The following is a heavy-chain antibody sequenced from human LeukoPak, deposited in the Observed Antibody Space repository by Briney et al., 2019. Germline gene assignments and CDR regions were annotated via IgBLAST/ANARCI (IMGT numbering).Heavy chain of an antibody. V-gene: IGHV1-46*03. CDR2: INPSGGST. CDR1: GFTFTSYY. J-gene: IGHJ3*02. D-gene: IGHD2-21*01. CDR3: ACVVRGAFDI. Sequence: SVKVSCKASGFTFTSYYMHWVRLAPGRGLEWMGIINPSGGSTSYPQKFQGRVTMTRDTSTSTVYMELSSLRSEDTAVYYCACVVRGAFDIWGQGTLVTVSS.